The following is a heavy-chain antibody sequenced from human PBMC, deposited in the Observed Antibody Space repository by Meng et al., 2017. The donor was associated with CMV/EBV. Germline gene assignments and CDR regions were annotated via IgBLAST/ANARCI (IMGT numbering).Heavy chain of an antibody. Sequence: SVKVSCKASGFTFTSSAVQWVRQARGQRLEWIGWIVVDSGNTNYAQRFQGRVTITRDMSTTTAYMELSSLRSEDTAVYYCAAGTVHTSSWTGSGVGGGMDVWGRGTTVTVSS. CDR2: IVVDSGNT. V-gene: IGHV1-58*01. CDR3: AAGTVHTSSWTGSGVGGGMDV. D-gene: IGHD6-13*01. CDR1: GFTFTSSA. J-gene: IGHJ6*02.